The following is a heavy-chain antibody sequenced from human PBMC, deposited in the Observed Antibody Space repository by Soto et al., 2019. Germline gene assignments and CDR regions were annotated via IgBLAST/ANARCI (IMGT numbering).Heavy chain of an antibody. J-gene: IGHJ4*02. CDR2: INACGGNT. Sequence: GGSLRLSCVTSRFTFNTFAMSWVRQAPGEGLEWVSAINACGGNTHYADSVKGRFTISRDNSKNTLYLQMDSLRAEDTAVYYCAKHTYSDFWPGHYYYLDFCGQGTLVTVSS. D-gene: IGHD3-3*01. CDR3: AKHTYSDFWPGHYYYLDF. V-gene: IGHV3-23*01. CDR1: RFTFNTFA.